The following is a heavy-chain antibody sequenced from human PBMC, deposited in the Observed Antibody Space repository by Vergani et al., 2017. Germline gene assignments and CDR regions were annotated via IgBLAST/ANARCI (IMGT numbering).Heavy chain of an antibody. J-gene: IGHJ5*02. Sequence: QVQLVESGGGVVKPGTSLRLSCAASGFIFKNHGMQWVRQAPGKGLEWVALIWDDGSKKNYGDSMKGRFTISRDNSKDTLYLEMNSLRGDDTAIYYCVMARCSGHCFMSNWLDAWGQGTLVTVSS. CDR1: GFIFKNHG. CDR3: VMARCSGHCFMSNWLDA. V-gene: IGHV3-33*01. CDR2: IWDDGSKK. D-gene: IGHD5-12*01.